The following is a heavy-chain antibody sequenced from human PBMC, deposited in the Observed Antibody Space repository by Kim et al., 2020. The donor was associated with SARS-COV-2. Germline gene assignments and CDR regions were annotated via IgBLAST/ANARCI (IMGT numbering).Heavy chain of an antibody. CDR3: AITGGSSFH. J-gene: IGHJ4*02. Sequence: ASVKVSCKASGYTFATYAIQWVRQAPGQTFEWMGWITVGNANTKYSQKFQRRVTFTSDTSANTSYMELNSLRYEDTAVYYFAITGGSSFHWGQGTLVTVSS. CDR2: ITVGNANT. D-gene: IGHD1-26*01. CDR1: GYTFATYA. V-gene: IGHV1-3*01.